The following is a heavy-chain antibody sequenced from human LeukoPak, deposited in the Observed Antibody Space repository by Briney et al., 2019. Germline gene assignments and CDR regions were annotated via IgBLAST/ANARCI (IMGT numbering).Heavy chain of an antibody. CDR3: ARGRVGAGDIVATTYYFDF. D-gene: IGHD5-12*01. Sequence: GGSLRLSCAASGFTVSSNYMSWVRQAPGKGLEWVSVIYSGGSTYYADSVKGRFTISRDNSKNTLYLQMNSLRAEDTAVYYCARGRVGAGDIVATTYYFDFWGQGTLVTVSS. CDR2: IYSGGST. CDR1: GFTVSSNY. J-gene: IGHJ4*02. V-gene: IGHV3-66*01.